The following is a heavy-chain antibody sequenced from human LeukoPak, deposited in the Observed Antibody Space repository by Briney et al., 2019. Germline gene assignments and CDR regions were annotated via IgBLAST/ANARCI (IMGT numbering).Heavy chain of an antibody. J-gene: IGHJ2*01. Sequence: SETLSLTCALYGGSFISYSWSWTWIRQTPEKGLEWIGEIIERGNANYNPSLKSRVTIDLDTSKNQFSLKLTSMTAADTAMYYCARGYYPPRWYFDLWGRGTLVTVS. V-gene: IGHV4-34*01. CDR2: IIERGNA. CDR3: ARGYYPPRWYFDL. D-gene: IGHD3-10*01. CDR1: GGSFISYS.